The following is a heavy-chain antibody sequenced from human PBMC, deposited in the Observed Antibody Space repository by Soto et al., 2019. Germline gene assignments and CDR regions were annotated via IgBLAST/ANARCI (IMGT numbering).Heavy chain of an antibody. D-gene: IGHD3-16*02. CDR2: IYYSGST. V-gene: IGHV4-39*01. CDR1: GGSISSSSYY. J-gene: IGHJ4*02. CDR3: ARNGYDYVWGSYPDY. Sequence: QLQLQESGPGLVKPSETLSLTCTVSGGSISSSSYYWGWIRQPPGKGLEWIGSIYYSGSTYYNPSLKSRVTISVDTSKNQCSLKLSSVTAADTAVYYCARNGYDYVWGSYPDYWGQGTLVTVSS.